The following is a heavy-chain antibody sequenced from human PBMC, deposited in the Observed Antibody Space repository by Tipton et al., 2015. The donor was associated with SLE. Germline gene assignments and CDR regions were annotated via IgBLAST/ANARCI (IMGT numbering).Heavy chain of an antibody. CDR1: GASISSSNYY. CDR2: IYYSGST. Sequence: TLSLTCTVSGASISSSNYYWGWIRQSPGKGLEWIGSIYYSGSTYYNPSLKSRVTISIDMSKNQFSLKLSPVTAADTAVYYCARATVTTGKFQHWGQGTLVTVSS. D-gene: IGHD4-17*01. J-gene: IGHJ1*01. V-gene: IGHV4-39*01. CDR3: ARATVTTGKFQH.